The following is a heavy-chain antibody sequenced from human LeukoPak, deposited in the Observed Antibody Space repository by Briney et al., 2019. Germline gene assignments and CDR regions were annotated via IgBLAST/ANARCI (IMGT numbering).Heavy chain of an antibody. Sequence: GGSLRLSCAASGFTFSSYEMNWVRQAPRKGLEWVSVLYSGGNTYYADSVKGRFTISRDNSKNTLFLQMNSLTAEDTAVYYCAREKFKVGGLDVWGQGATVTVSS. CDR2: LYSGGNT. CDR3: AREKFKVGGLDV. D-gene: IGHD2-2*01. V-gene: IGHV3-53*01. CDR1: GFTFSSYE. J-gene: IGHJ6*02.